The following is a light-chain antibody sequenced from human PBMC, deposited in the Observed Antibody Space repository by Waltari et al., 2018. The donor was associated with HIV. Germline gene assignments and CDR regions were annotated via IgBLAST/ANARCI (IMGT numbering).Light chain of an antibody. CDR2: DVS. Sequence: QSPLTQPACVSGSPGQSITISCTGTSSDVGGYNYGSWSQQHPGKAPKLMIYDVSNRPSGVSNRFSGSKSGNTASLTISGLQAEDEADYYCSSYTSSSTPLYVFGTGTKVTVL. CDR3: SSYTSSSTPLYV. V-gene: IGLV2-14*01. CDR1: SSDVGGYNY. J-gene: IGLJ1*01.